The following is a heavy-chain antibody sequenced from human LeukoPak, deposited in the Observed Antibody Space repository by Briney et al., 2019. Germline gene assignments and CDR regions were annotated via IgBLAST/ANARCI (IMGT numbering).Heavy chain of an antibody. V-gene: IGHV3-21*01. Sequence: GGSLRLSCEASGFIFNNYEMNCVRQAPGKGLEWVSSISSGSSYIFYADSVKGRFTVSRDNAKNSLYLQMNSLRAEDTAVYYCARQVGVDDAFDIWGQGTMVTISS. CDR1: GFIFNNYE. D-gene: IGHD1-26*01. CDR3: ARQVGVDDAFDI. CDR2: ISSGSSYI. J-gene: IGHJ3*02.